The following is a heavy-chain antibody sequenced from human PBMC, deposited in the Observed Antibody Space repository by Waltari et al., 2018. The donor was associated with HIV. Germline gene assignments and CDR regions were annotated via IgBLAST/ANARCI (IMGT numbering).Heavy chain of an antibody. V-gene: IGHV3-9*01. J-gene: IGHJ4*02. Sequence: EVQLVESGGGLVQPGRSLRLSCAASGFTFDDYAMNWVRQAPGKGLEWVSGISWNRGSTGYADSVKGRFTISRDNSKNLLYLQMNSLRAEDTAVYYCAREGGRDCSGGTCYIDYWGQGTLVTVSS. CDR2: ISWNRGST. CDR3: AREGGRDCSGGTCYIDY. D-gene: IGHD2-15*01. CDR1: GFTFDDYA.